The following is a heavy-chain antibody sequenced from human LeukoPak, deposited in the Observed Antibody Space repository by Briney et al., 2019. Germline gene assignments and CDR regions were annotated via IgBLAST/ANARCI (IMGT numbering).Heavy chain of an antibody. CDR1: GYTFTSYD. D-gene: IGHD3-10*01. CDR2: TNPNSGNA. J-gene: IGHJ4*02. V-gene: IGHV1-8*01. Sequence: ASVKVSCKASGYTFTSYDINWVRQATGQGLEWMGWTNPNSGNAGYAQKFQGRVTMTRNTSISTAYMELSSLRSEDTAVYYCAREPTMVRGVMKDYWGQGTLVTVSS. CDR3: AREPTMVRGVMKDY.